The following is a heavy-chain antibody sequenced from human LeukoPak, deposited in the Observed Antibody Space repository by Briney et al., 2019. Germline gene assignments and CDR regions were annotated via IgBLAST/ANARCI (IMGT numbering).Heavy chain of an antibody. V-gene: IGHV1-18*01. CDR1: GYTFTSYG. CDR2: ISAYNGNT. J-gene: IGHJ4*02. CDR3: ARVVGSLRGILTGYPDY. Sequence: ASVKVSCKASGYTFTSYGISWVCQAPGQGLEWMGWISAYNGNTNYAQKLQGRVTMTTDTSTSTAYMELRSLRSDDTAVYYCARVVGSLRGILTGYPDYWGQGTLVTVSS. D-gene: IGHD3-9*01.